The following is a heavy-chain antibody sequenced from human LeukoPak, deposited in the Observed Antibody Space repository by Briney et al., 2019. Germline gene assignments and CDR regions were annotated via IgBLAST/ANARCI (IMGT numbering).Heavy chain of an antibody. CDR3: ARDRGISAGSDFDY. J-gene: IGHJ4*02. V-gene: IGHV3-48*03. Sequence: GSLRLSCAASGFTFTSYEMNWVRQAPGKGLEWVSYITISGSTIYYADSVKGRFTISRDNAKDSVSLQMNSLRAEDTAVYFCARDRGISAGSDFDYWGQGTLVTVSS. D-gene: IGHD6-13*01. CDR2: ITISGSTI. CDR1: GFTFTSYE.